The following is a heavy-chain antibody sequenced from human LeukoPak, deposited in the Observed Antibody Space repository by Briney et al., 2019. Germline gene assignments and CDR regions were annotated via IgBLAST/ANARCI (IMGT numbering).Heavy chain of an antibody. D-gene: IGHD5-24*01. Sequence: ASETLSLTCTVSGGSIGTNYWGWIRQPPGKGLEWIGSIYYSGSTYYNPSLKSRVTISVDTSKNQFSLKLSSVTAADTAVYYCAGIEMAYFDYWGQGTLVTVSS. CDR1: GGSIGTNY. V-gene: IGHV4-39*01. CDR3: AGIEMAYFDY. J-gene: IGHJ4*02. CDR2: IYYSGST.